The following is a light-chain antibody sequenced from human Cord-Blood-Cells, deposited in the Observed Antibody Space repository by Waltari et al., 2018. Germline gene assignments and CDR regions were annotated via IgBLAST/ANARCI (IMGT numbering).Light chain of an antibody. CDR3: CSYAGSSTWV. CDR1: SSDVVFYPL. CDR2: EGS. Sequence: QSALPQPPSVSGSPAPSITLSCTRPSSDVVFYPLVSWYQQHPGKAPTLMIYEGSKRPSGVANRFAGTKSGNTAFLTISGLQAEDEADYYCCSYAGSSTWVFGGGTKLTVL. V-gene: IGLV2-23*01. J-gene: IGLJ3*02.